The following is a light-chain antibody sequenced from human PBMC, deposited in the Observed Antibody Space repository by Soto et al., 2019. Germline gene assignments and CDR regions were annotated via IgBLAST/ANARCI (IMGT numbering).Light chain of an antibody. CDR3: QQRSNWPPFLT. Sequence: EIMLTQSPATLSLSPGERATLSCRASQSVSSYLAWYQQKPGQAPRLLIYDASNRATGIPARFSGSGSGTDFTLTISSLEPEDFAVYYCQQRSNWPPFLTFGGGTKVEIK. V-gene: IGKV3-11*01. CDR1: QSVSSY. CDR2: DAS. J-gene: IGKJ4*01.